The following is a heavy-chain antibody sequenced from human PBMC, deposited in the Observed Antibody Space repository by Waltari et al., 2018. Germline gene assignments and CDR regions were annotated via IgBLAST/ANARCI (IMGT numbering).Heavy chain of an antibody. Sequence: EVQLVESGGGLVQPGGSLRLSCAASGFTFSSHWMHWVAQGPGKGLVGVSRIDTDGSGTGYAASVKGRFSISRDNAKNTLYLQMNSLRAEDTAVYYCARAGEGAAAYTFDIWGQGTMVTVSS. CDR1: GFTFSSHW. V-gene: IGHV3-74*01. CDR2: IDTDGSGT. CDR3: ARAGEGAAAYTFDI. D-gene: IGHD6-13*01. J-gene: IGHJ3*02.